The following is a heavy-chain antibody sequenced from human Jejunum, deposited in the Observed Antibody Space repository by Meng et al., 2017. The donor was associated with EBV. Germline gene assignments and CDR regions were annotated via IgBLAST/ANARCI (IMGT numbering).Heavy chain of an antibody. CDR2: INHGGGA. Sequence: QGQPQPGAQGFFKPSETLPLTCAVYGGSFSDYYWTWIRQPPGKGLEWIGEINHGGGAIYNPSLKSRVTISVDTSKNQFSLKLYSVTAADTAVYYCARLGGYASGTYYPIDPWGQGTLVTVSS. D-gene: IGHD3-10*01. CDR3: ARLGGYASGTYYPIDP. V-gene: IGHV4-34*01. J-gene: IGHJ5*02. CDR1: GGSFSDYY.